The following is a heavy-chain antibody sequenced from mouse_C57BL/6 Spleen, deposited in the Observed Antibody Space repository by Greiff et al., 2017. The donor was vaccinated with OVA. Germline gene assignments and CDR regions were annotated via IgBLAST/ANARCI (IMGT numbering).Heavy chain of an antibody. Sequence: VQLQQPGAELVRPGPSVKLSCKASGYTFTSYWMHWVKQRPGQGLEWIGVIDPSDSYTNYNQKFKGKATLTVDTSSSTAYMQLSSLTSEDSAVYYGAKSVKGHAMDDWGQGTSVTVSS. CDR3: AKSVKGHAMDD. CDR1: GYTFTSYW. J-gene: IGHJ4*01. V-gene: IGHV1-59*01. CDR2: IDPSDSYT.